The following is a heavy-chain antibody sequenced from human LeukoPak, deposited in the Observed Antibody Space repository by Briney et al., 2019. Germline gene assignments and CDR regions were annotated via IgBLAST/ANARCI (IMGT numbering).Heavy chain of an antibody. CDR1: GGSISSSSNY. J-gene: IGHJ4*02. V-gene: IGHV4-39*01. Sequence: SETLSLTCTVSGGSISSSSNYWGWIRQPPGKGLEWIGSIYYSGSTYYNPSLKSRVTISVDTSKNQFSLKLSSVTAADTAVYYCARFSIVGASDYWGQGTLVTVSS. D-gene: IGHD1-26*01. CDR2: IYYSGST. CDR3: ARFSIVGASDY.